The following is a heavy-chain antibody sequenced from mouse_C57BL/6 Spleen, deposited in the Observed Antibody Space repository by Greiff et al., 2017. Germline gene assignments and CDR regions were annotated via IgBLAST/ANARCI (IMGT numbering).Heavy chain of an antibody. CDR2: ISDGGSYT. J-gene: IGHJ2*01. D-gene: IGHD2-4*01. CDR1: GFTFSSYA. V-gene: IGHV5-4*01. Sequence: EVKLMESGGGLVKPGGSLKLSCAASGFTFSSYAMSWVRQTPEKRLEWVATISDGGSYTYYPDNVKGRFTISRDNAKNNLYLQMSHLKSEDTAMYYCAREGLRRGTFDYWGQGTTLTVSS. CDR3: AREGLRRGTFDY.